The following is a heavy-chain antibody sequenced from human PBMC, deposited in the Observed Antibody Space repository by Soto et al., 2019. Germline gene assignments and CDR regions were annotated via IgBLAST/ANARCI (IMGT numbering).Heavy chain of an antibody. CDR3: ARQRIAAAQYYFGY. Sequence: SGTLSLTCTVSGGSVSSGNYYWTWIRQSPGKGLEWMGYIISSGSTDYNPPLKSRVTISVDSSKNEFSLKLRSVTAADTAVYYCARQRIAAAQYYFGYWGQGMLVTVSS. J-gene: IGHJ4*02. CDR2: IISSGST. CDR1: GGSVSSGNYY. D-gene: IGHD6-13*01. V-gene: IGHV4-61*01.